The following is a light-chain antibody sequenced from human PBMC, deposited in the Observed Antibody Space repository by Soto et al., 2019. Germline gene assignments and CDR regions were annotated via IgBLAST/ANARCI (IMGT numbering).Light chain of an antibody. J-gene: IGLJ1*01. V-gene: IGLV1-40*01. CDR2: ENN. CDR1: SSNIGAGYE. CDR3: QSYDSSLSGYV. Sequence: QSVLTQPPSVSEAPGQRVTISCTGSSSNIGAGYEAHWYQQVPGTAPKLLIYENNNRPSGVPDRFAGSKSGTSASLAITGLKADDEDEYYCQSYDSSLSGYVFGTGTKVTVL.